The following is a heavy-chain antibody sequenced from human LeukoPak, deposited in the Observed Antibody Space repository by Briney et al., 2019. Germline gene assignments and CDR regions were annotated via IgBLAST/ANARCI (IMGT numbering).Heavy chain of an antibody. J-gene: IGHJ4*02. V-gene: IGHV1-46*01. CDR3: ARGRGVHDSHTYDYFDY. CDR1: GYTFTSDY. CDR2: INPAGGST. D-gene: IGHD3-22*01. Sequence: ASVKVSYTASGYTFTSDYILWVRQAPGQGLKWMGIINPAGGSTTYAQKFQGSRLTLTRDTSTSTVYMELSSLRSEDTAVYYCARGRGVHDSHTYDYFDYWGQGTLVTVSS.